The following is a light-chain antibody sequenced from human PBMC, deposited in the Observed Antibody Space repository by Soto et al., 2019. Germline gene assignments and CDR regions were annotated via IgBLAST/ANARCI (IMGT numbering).Light chain of an antibody. J-gene: IGKJ2*01. CDR3: QQRTNWMYT. V-gene: IGKV3-11*01. Sequence: EIVMTQSPATLSVSPGERATLSCRASQSVRTNLAWYQQKPGQPPRILIYDASTRETEIPARFSGTGSGTEFILTIASLEPEDFAVYYCQQRTNWMYTFGQGTKVDIK. CDR1: QSVRTN. CDR2: DAS.